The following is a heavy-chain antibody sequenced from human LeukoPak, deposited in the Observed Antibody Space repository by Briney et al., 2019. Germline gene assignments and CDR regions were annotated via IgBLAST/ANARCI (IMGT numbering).Heavy chain of an antibody. D-gene: IGHD1-26*01. CDR2: MYSGGST. V-gene: IGHV3-53*01. Sequence: LSGGSLRLSCAASGFTVSSNYMTWVRQAPGKGLEWVSIMYSGGSTSYADSVKGRFTISRDNSKNTLYLQMNSLRAEDTAVYYCARDVVGATYFDWGQGTLVTVSS. CDR1: GFTVSSNY. CDR3: ARDVVGATYFD. J-gene: IGHJ4*02.